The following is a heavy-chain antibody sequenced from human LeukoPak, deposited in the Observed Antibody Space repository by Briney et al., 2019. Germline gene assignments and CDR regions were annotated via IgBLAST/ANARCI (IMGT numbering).Heavy chain of an antibody. CDR3: AKTVVVITFRFDD. CDR2: INGGGGNT. J-gene: IGHJ4*02. Sequence: GGSLRLSCAASGFTSNSYVMSWVRQAPGKGLEWVSSINGGGGNTYYADSVKGRFTISRDNSKNMLYLQMNSLRADDTAIYYCAKTVVVITFRFDDWGQGALVTVSS. D-gene: IGHD2-21*01. CDR1: GFTSNSYV. V-gene: IGHV3-23*01.